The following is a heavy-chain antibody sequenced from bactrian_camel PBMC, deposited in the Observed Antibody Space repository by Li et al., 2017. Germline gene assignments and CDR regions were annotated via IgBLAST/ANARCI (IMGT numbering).Heavy chain of an antibody. Sequence: HVQLVESGGGLVQPGGSLRLSCAASGFTSSSRYCMGWFRQAPGKEREGVAVIDSHGNTNYADSFKGRFTISQDNAKKIMYLQMNSLKPEDTATYYCAKVNRDEYYFGNRDYWGQLGPRDPGHRL. J-gene: IGHJ4*01. V-gene: IGHV3S1*01. D-gene: IGHD4*01. CDR1: GFTSSSRYC. CDR3: AKVNRDEYYFGNRDYWGQ. CDR2: IDSHGNT.